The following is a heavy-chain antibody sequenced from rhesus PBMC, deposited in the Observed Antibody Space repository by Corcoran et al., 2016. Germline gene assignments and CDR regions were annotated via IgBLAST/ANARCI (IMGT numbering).Heavy chain of an antibody. CDR2: ISGSSGST. D-gene: IGHD1-1*01. V-gene: IGHV4-99*01. J-gene: IGHJ3*01. CDR1: GYSISSGYY. Sequence: QVQLQESGPGLVKPSETLSLTCADSGYSISSGYYWGGSRQPPGKGLEYIGYISGSSGSTYYNPSLKSRVTISKDTSKNQFSLKLSSVTAADTAVYYCARSNFDAFDFWGQGLRVTVSS. CDR3: ARSNFDAFDF.